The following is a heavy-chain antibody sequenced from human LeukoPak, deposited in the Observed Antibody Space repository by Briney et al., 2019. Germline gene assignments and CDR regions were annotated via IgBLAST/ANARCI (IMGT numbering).Heavy chain of an antibody. D-gene: IGHD3-22*01. CDR1: GDSVSSNSAA. CDR2: TYYRSKWYN. J-gene: IGHJ3*02. Sequence: SQTLSLTFAISGDSVSSNSAAWNWIRQSPSRGLEWLGRTYYRSKWYNDYAVSVKSRITINPDTSKNQFSLQLNSVTPEDTAVYYCASSNYYDSSGYFGLDAFDIWGQGTMVTVSS. CDR3: ASSNYYDSSGYFGLDAFDI. V-gene: IGHV6-1*01.